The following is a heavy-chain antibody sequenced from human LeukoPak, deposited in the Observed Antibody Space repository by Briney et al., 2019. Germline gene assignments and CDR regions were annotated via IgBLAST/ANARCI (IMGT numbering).Heavy chain of an antibody. Sequence: GGSLRLSCETSGFTFSSYAMDWVRQTSGKGQEWVSSISGSGGTTYYADSVKGRFTISRDNSKNTLYLQMNSLRAEDTAVYYCAKEKTDFTVTTKQAFDPWGQGTLVNVSS. J-gene: IGHJ5*02. CDR2: ISGSGGTT. CDR3: AKEKTDFTVTTKQAFDP. D-gene: IGHD4-17*01. CDR1: GFTFSSYA. V-gene: IGHV3-23*01.